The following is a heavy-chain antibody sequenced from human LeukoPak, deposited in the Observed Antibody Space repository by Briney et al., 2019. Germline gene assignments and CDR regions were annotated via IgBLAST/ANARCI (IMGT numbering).Heavy chain of an antibody. Sequence: PGGSLRLSCAASGFTFNNFAMRWVRQAPGKGLECVSTITASGGNTFYTDSVKGRFTISRDNSKNTLYLQMNSLRADDTAVYYCAKHLSTWGLADSWGQGTLVTVSS. V-gene: IGHV3-23*01. J-gene: IGHJ4*02. CDR3: AKHLSTWGLADS. D-gene: IGHD1-26*01. CDR2: ITASGGNT. CDR1: GFTFNNFA.